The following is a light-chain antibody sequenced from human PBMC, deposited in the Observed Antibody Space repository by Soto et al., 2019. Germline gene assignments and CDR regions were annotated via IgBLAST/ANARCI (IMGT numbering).Light chain of an antibody. CDR3: QNYNIAPRT. CDR2: AAS. J-gene: IGKJ1*01. Sequence: DIPMTQSPSSLSTSVGDRVTITCRASQGISYYLAWYQQKPGKIPKLLIYAASTLQSGVPSRFTGSGSGTDFTLTISSLQPEDVATYYCQNYNIAPRTFGQGTKVEIK. V-gene: IGKV1-27*01. CDR1: QGISYY.